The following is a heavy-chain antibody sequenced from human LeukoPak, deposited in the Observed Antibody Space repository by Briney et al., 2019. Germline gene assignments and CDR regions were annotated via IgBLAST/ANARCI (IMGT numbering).Heavy chain of an antibody. J-gene: IGHJ5*02. Sequence: SETLSLTCTVSGGSISSGGYSWSWIRQPPGKGLEWIGYIYHSGSTYYNPSLKSRVTISVDRSKNQFSLKLSSVTAADTAVYYCARARATRNNWFDPWGQGTLVTVSS. CDR2: IYHSGST. CDR3: ARARATRNNWFDP. D-gene: IGHD5-24*01. CDR1: GGSISSGGYS. V-gene: IGHV4-30-2*01.